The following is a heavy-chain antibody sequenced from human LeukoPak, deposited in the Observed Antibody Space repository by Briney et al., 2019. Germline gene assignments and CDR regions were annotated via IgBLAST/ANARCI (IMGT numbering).Heavy chain of an antibody. V-gene: IGHV3-43*01. CDR2: ISWDGGST. D-gene: IGHD4-23*01. CDR3: ARDYGGSSPFDY. Sequence: GGSLRLSCAASGFTFDDYTMHWVRQAPGKGLEWVSLISWDGGSTYYADSVKGRFTISRDNSKNTLYLQMNSLRAEDTAVYYCARDYGGSSPFDYWGQGTLVTVSS. J-gene: IGHJ4*02. CDR1: GFTFDDYT.